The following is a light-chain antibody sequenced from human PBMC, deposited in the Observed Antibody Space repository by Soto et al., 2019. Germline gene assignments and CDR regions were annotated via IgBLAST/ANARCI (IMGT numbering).Light chain of an antibody. CDR3: ASWDDRLGAVI. Sequence: SVLTQPPSVSGAPGQTVIISCSGSSSNLGAPYDVNWFRQLPGTVPRLLIYGNNNRPSGVPDRFSGSKFGTAASLAISGLRSEDEAVYYCASWDDRLGAVIFGGGTKVTVL. CDR2: GNN. CDR1: SSNLGAPYD. V-gene: IGLV1-40*01. J-gene: IGLJ2*01.